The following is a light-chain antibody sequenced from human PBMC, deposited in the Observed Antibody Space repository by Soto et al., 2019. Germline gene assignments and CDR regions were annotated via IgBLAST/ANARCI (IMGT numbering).Light chain of an antibody. V-gene: IGKV1-9*01. Sequence: DIQLTQSPSLLSASVGDRVTITCRASQGIGSSLAWYNQKAGKAPKLLIHTASTLQSGVPSRFSGIGSGTVFTLTITILQPEDFATYYCQQRNSYPITFGQGTRLEIK. CDR1: QGIGSS. J-gene: IGKJ5*01. CDR2: TAS. CDR3: QQRNSYPIT.